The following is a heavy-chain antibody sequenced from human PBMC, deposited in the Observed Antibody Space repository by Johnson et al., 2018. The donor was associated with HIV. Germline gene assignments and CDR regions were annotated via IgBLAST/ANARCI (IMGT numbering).Heavy chain of an antibody. Sequence: MQLVESGGGLVKPGGSLRLSCAASGFTVTKAWMNWVRQAPGKGLEWVGRIKSESDGGLTDHAAPVTGRFTISSDDSKNTLDLQMHSLKTEDTAVYYCTTDPNYVVTFDLWGPGTLVTVSS. CDR1: GFTVTKAW. V-gene: IGHV3-15*01. J-gene: IGHJ3*01. D-gene: IGHD4/OR15-4a*01. CDR2: IKSESDGGLT. CDR3: TTDPNYVVTFDL.